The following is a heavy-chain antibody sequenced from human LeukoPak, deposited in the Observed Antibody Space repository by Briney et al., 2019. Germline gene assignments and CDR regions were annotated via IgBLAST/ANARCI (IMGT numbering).Heavy chain of an antibody. Sequence: SETLSLTCAVYGGSFSGYYWSWIRQPPGKGLEWIGEINHSGSTNYNPSLKSRVTISVDTSKNQFSLKLSSVTAADTAVYYCARAFGYSYGVDYWGQGTLVTVSS. CDR1: GGSFSGYY. J-gene: IGHJ4*02. V-gene: IGHV4-34*01. CDR3: ARAFGYSYGVDY. D-gene: IGHD5-18*01. CDR2: INHSGST.